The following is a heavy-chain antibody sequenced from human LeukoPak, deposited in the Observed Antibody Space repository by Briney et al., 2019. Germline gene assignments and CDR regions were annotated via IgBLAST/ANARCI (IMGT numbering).Heavy chain of an antibody. D-gene: IGHD3-22*01. V-gene: IGHV1-69*01. J-gene: IGHJ4*02. Sequence: ASVTVSCTASGGTFSSYAISWVRQAPGQGLEWMGGIIPIFGTANYAQTFQGRVTITADESTSTAYMELSSLRSEDTAVHYCAIYYYDSSGSRMIPFDYWGQGTLVTVSS. CDR1: GGTFSSYA. CDR3: AIYYYDSSGSRMIPFDY. CDR2: IIPIFGTA.